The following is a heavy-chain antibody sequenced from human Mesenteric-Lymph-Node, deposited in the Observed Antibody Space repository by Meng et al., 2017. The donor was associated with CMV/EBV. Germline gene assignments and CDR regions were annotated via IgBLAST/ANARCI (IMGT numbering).Heavy chain of an antibody. D-gene: IGHD2-21*01. V-gene: IGHV1-8*03. J-gene: IGHJ4*02. CDR2: MNPNSGNT. Sequence: CKASGYTFTSYDINWVRQATGHWLEWMGWMNPNSGNTGYAQKFQGRVTLTRNTPISTAYMELSSLRSEDTAVYYCARAYSSSGLVDYWGQGTLVTVSS. CDR3: ARAYSSSGLVDY. CDR1: GYTFTSYD.